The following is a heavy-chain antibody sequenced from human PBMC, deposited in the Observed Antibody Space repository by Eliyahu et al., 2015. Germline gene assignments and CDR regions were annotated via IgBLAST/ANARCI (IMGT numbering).Heavy chain of an antibody. V-gene: IGHV1-69*04. CDR2: VIPILGIA. Sequence: QVQLVQSGAEVKKPGSSVKVSCKASGGXFSSYAISWVPQGPGQGVGWVGRVIPILGIANYAQKFQGRVTITADKSTSTAYMELSSLRSEDTAVYYCARDGGRTGTSSYWGQGTLVTVSS. CDR1: GGXFSSYA. D-gene: IGHD1-1*01. CDR3: ARDGGRTGTSSY. J-gene: IGHJ4*02.